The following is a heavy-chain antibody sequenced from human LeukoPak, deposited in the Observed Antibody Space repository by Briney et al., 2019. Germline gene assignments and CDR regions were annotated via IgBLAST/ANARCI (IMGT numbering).Heavy chain of an antibody. V-gene: IGHV3-48*04. CDR1: GFTFNNYG. Sequence: GGSLRLSCAASGFTFNNYGMHWVRQAPGKGLEWVSYISSSGSTIYYADSVKGRFTISRDNAKNSLYLQMNSLRAEDTAVYYCAKGGLRYSYGPLVHWGQGTLVTVSS. CDR2: ISSSGSTI. CDR3: AKGGLRYSYGPLVH. D-gene: IGHD5-18*01. J-gene: IGHJ4*02.